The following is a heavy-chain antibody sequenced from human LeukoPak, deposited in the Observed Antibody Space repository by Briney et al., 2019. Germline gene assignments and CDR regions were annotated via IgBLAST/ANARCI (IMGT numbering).Heavy chain of an antibody. D-gene: IGHD2-2*01. CDR2: IYTSGST. CDR3: ARILGYCSSTSCSNWFDP. V-gene: IGHV4-59*10. Sequence: PSETLSLTCAVYGGSFSGYYWSWIRQPAGKGLEWIGRIYTSGSTNYNPSLKSRVTMSVDTSKNQFSLKLSSVTAADTAVYYCARILGYCSSTSCSNWFDPWGQGTLVTVSS. J-gene: IGHJ5*02. CDR1: GGSFSGYY.